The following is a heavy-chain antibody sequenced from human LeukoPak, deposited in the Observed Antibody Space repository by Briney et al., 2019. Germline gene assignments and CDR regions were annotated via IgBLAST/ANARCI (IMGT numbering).Heavy chain of an antibody. CDR1: GFTFSSYA. CDR2: IIDSGEST. CDR3: AKDRDVVVITTFDC. J-gene: IGHJ4*02. V-gene: IGHV3-23*01. D-gene: IGHD3-22*01. Sequence: GGPLRLSCAASGFTFSSYAMSWVRQAPGKGLEWVSGIIDSGESTYYANFAKGRFTISRDNSQNTLYLQMNSLRAEDTAVYYCAKDRDVVVITTFDCWGQRTLVTISS.